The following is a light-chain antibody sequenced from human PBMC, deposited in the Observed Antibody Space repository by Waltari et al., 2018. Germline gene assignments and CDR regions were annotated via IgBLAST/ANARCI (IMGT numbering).Light chain of an antibody. Sequence: DIQMTQSPSSLSASVGDRVTITCQASRDINKHLNWYQQKPGKAPKLLIYDASTLETGVPSRFSGSGSGTDFVFTISRLQPEDIATYYCQHYDGVPPWTFGQGTRVDFK. V-gene: IGKV1-33*01. CDR1: RDINKH. CDR2: DAS. CDR3: QHYDGVPPWT. J-gene: IGKJ1*01.